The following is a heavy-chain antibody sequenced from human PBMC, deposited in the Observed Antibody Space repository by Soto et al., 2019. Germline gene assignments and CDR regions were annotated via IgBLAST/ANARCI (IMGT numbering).Heavy chain of an antibody. D-gene: IGHD2-2*01. CDR1: GFTFSSYA. Sequence: GGSLRLSCSASGFTFSSYAMHWVRQAPGKGLEYVSAISSNGGSTYYADSVKGRFTISRDNSKNTLYLQMSSLRAEDTAVYYCVKNEYCSSTSCYSPPYNWFDPWGQGTMVTVSS. J-gene: IGHJ5*02. V-gene: IGHV3-64D*06. CDR2: ISSNGGST. CDR3: VKNEYCSSTSCYSPPYNWFDP.